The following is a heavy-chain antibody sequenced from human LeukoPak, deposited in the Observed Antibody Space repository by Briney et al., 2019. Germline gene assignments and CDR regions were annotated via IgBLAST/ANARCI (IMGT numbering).Heavy chain of an antibody. CDR2: FDPEDGET. CDR1: RYTLTELS. Sequence: ASVKVSCKVSRYTLTELSMHWVRQAPGKGLEWMGGFDPEDGETIYAQKFQGRVTMTEDTSTDTAYMELSSLRSEDTAVYYCATDSSRQLSMDVWGQGTTATVSS. D-gene: IGHD5-24*01. J-gene: IGHJ6*02. CDR3: ATDSSRQLSMDV. V-gene: IGHV1-24*01.